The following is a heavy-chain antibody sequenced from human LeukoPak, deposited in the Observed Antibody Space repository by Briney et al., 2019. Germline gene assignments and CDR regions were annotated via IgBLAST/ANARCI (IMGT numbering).Heavy chain of an antibody. J-gene: IGHJ4*02. CDR3: ARVSRVVVPAAIKGFDY. V-gene: IGHV1-8*01. Sequence: ASVKVSCKASGYTFTSYDINWVRQATGQGLEWMGWMNPNSGNTGYAQEFQGRVTMTRNTSISTAYMELSSLRSEDTAVYYCARVSRVVVPAAIKGFDYWGQGTLVTVSS. CDR2: MNPNSGNT. CDR1: GYTFTSYD. D-gene: IGHD2-2*01.